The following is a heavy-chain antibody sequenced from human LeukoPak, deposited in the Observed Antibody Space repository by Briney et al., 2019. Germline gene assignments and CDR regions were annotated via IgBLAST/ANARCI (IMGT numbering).Heavy chain of an antibody. CDR1: GFTFSSYW. Sequence: GGSLRLSCAASGFTFSSYWMSWVRQAPGKGLEWVANIKQDGTEKYYLDSVKGRITISRDNANNSLYLQMNSLRAEDTAVYYCARDVAAGYPGAFDPWGQGTLVTVSS. J-gene: IGHJ5*02. CDR2: IKQDGTEK. V-gene: IGHV3-7*01. D-gene: IGHD6-13*01. CDR3: ARDVAAGYPGAFDP.